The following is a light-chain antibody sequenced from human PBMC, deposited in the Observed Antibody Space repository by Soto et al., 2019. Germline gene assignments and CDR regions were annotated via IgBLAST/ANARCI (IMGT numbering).Light chain of an antibody. CDR2: EVS. J-gene: IGLJ1*01. CDR3: TSYVGSNNPYV. V-gene: IGLV2-8*01. Sequence: SVPTPPPSPFGSPGTSVTISCTGTRRDVGAYTYVSWYQQYPGKAPKLMIYEVSKRPSGVSYRFSGSKSGNTASLTVSGLQAEDEADYYCTSYVGSNNPYVFGTGTKVTVL. CDR1: RRDVGAYTY.